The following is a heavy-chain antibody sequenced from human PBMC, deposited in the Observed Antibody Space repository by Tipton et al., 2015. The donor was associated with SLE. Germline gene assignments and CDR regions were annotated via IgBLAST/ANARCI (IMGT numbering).Heavy chain of an antibody. D-gene: IGHD2-2*01. Sequence: QLVQSGGALVQPGGSLRLSCAASGFTFSSYAMHWVRQAPGKGLEWVAVISYDGSNKYYADSVKGRFTISRDNAKNTLYLQMNSLRAEDTAVYYCARKAVVPAPIRDYYGMDVWGRGTLVTVSS. CDR1: GFTFSSYA. CDR3: ARKAVVPAPIRDYYGMDV. J-gene: IGHJ2*01. V-gene: IGHV3-30*04. CDR2: ISYDGSNK.